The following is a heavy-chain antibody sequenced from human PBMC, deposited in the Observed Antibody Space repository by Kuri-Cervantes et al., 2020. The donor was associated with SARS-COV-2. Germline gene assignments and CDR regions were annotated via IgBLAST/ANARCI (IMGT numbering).Heavy chain of an antibody. V-gene: IGHV3-53*01. CDR3: AREFFNDSGWYS. CDR2: IYSSGST. D-gene: IGHD6-19*01. J-gene: IGHJ4*02. Sequence: GGSLRLSCAASGFTVSSNYMSWVRQAPGKGLEWVSVIYSSGSTYYADSVKGRLTISRDNSKNTLYLQMNSLTAEDTAVYYCAREFFNDSGWYSWGQGTLVTVSS. CDR1: GFTVSSNY.